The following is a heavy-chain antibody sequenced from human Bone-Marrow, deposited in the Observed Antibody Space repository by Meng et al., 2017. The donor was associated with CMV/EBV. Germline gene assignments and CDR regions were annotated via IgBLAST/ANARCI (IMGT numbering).Heavy chain of an antibody. CDR1: GGSFSGYY. Sequence: ESLRLSCTVYGGSFSGYYWSWIRQPPGKGLEWIGEINHSGSTYYNPSLKSRVTISVDTSKNQFSLKLSSVTAADTAVYYCARSVVPAAVYDYWGQGTLVTVSS. CDR2: INHSGST. J-gene: IGHJ4*02. CDR3: ARSVVPAAVYDY. V-gene: IGHV4-34*01. D-gene: IGHD2-2*01.